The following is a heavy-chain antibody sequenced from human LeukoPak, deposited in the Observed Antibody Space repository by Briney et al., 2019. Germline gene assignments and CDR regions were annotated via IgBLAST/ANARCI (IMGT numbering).Heavy chain of an antibody. CDR3: ARERDDILTGYNFDY. D-gene: IGHD3-9*01. J-gene: IGHJ4*02. CDR1: GFTSSSYW. Sequence: GGSLRLSCAASGFTSSSYWMSWVRQAPGKGLEWVANIKQDGSEKYYVDSVKGRFTISRDNAKNSLYLQMNSLRAEDTAVYYCARERDDILTGYNFDYWGQGTLVTVSS. CDR2: IKQDGSEK. V-gene: IGHV3-7*01.